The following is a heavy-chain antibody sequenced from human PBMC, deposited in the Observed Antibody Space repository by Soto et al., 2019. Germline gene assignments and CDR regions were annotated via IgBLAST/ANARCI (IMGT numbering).Heavy chain of an antibody. CDR2: IYDSGSS. J-gene: IGHJ5*02. CDR3: ARFYGDYGDNWFDP. Sequence: SETLSLTCTVSGASISSGDHFWSWIRQSPGKGLQWIGYIYDSGSSYYNPSLKSRVTISVDTSKNQFSLKLSSVTAADTAVYYCARFYGDYGDNWFDPWGQGTLVTVSS. V-gene: IGHV4-30-4*01. D-gene: IGHD4-17*01. CDR1: GASISSGDHF.